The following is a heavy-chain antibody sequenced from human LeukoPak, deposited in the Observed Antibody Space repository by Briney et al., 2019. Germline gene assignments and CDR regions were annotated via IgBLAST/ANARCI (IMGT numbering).Heavy chain of an antibody. J-gene: IGHJ1*01. Sequence: ASVKVSCKASGYTFTGYYVHWVRQAPGQGLEWMGWINPNSGGTNYAQKFQGRVTMTRDTSISTAYMELSRLRSDDTAVYYCARNRYQLLHYFQHWGQGTLVTVSS. CDR3: ARNRYQLLHYFQH. CDR1: GYTFTGYY. V-gene: IGHV1-2*02. D-gene: IGHD2-2*01. CDR2: INPNSGGT.